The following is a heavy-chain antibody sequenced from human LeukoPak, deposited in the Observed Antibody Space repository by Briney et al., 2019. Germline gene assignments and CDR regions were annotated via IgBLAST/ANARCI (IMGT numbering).Heavy chain of an antibody. CDR1: GFTFDDYA. D-gene: IGHD6-13*01. Sequence: GGSLRLSCAASGFTFDDYAMHWVRQAPGKGLEWVSGISWNSGSIGYADSVKGRFTISRDNAKNSLYLQMNSLRAEGTALSAAGRVSGHYWGQGTLVTVSS. J-gene: IGHJ4*02. CDR3: GRVSGHY. V-gene: IGHV3-9*01. CDR2: ISWNSGSI.